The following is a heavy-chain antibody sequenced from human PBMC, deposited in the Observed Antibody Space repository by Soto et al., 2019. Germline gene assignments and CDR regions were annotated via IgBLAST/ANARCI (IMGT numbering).Heavy chain of an antibody. J-gene: IGHJ6*03. CDR1: GFTFSSYG. V-gene: IGHV3-30*18. D-gene: IGHD2-2*01. CDR2: TSYDGSNK. CDR3: AKDQYCSSTSCYGNYYYYYMDV. Sequence: GGSLRLSCAASGFTFSSYGMHWVRQAPGKGLEWVAVTSYDGSNKYYADSVKGRFTISRDNSKNTLYLQMNSLRAEDTAVYYCAKDQYCSSTSCYGNYYYYYMDVWGKGTTVTVAS.